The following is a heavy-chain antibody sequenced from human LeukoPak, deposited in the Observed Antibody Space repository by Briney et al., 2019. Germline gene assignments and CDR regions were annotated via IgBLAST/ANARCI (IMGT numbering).Heavy chain of an antibody. Sequence: PGGSLRLSCAASGFTFSNAWMSWVRQAPGKGLEWVGRIKSKTDGGTTDYAAPVKGRFTISRDDSKNTLYLQMNSLKTEDTAVYYCTTDRSYYDSSGYQEYYFDYWGQEPWSPSPQ. CDR2: IKSKTDGGTT. V-gene: IGHV3-15*01. CDR3: TTDRSYYDSSGYQEYYFDY. J-gene: IGHJ4*01. D-gene: IGHD3-22*01. CDR1: GFTFSNAW.